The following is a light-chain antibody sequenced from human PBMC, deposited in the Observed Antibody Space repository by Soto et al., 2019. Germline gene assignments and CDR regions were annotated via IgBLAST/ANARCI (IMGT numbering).Light chain of an antibody. CDR3: QSHDNSLNVEV. V-gene: IGLV1-40*01. J-gene: IGLJ3*02. CDR2: SNR. Sequence: VLTQPPSVSGAPAQRISISCTGSNSNIGAGSDVHWYQQLPGTAPKLIIYSNRTRPSGVPDRFSGSNSGTSASLAISGLQPEDGADYYCQSHDNSLNVEVFVGGTKVTVL. CDR1: NSNIGAGSD.